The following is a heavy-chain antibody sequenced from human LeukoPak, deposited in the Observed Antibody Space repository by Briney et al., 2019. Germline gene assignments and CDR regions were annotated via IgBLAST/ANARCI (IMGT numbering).Heavy chain of an antibody. CDR3: ARHYYDFWSGYYFDY. V-gene: IGHV4-59*08. Sequence: SETLSLTCTVSGGSLSSYYWSWIRQPPGKGLEWIGYIYYSGSTNYNPSLKSRVTISVDTSKNQFSLKLSSVTAADTAVYYCARHYYDFWSGYYFDYWGQGTLVTVSS. D-gene: IGHD3-3*01. CDR1: GGSLSSYY. CDR2: IYYSGST. J-gene: IGHJ4*02.